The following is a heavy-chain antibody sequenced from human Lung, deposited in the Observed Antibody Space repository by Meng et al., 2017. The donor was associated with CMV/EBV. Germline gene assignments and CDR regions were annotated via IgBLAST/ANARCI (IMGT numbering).Heavy chain of an antibody. Sequence: GGSLRLXCAASGFTFNTYAMHWVRQAPGKGLEWVAVISYDGSNKYTADSVQGRLTISRDNSKNNLYLQMNSLTVEDTAVYYCVRDQGGESMIAVLIERFGMEVWXPGTXVTVSS. CDR3: VRDQGGESMIAVLIERFGMEV. D-gene: IGHD3-22*01. CDR1: GFTFNTYA. CDR2: ISYDGSNK. J-gene: IGHJ6*02. V-gene: IGHV3-30*04.